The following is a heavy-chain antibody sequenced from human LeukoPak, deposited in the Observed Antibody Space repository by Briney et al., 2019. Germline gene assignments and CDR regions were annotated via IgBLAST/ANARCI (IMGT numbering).Heavy chain of an antibody. CDR1: GFIFNKHA. J-gene: IGHJ2*01. CDR3: AKDRTVGASYWYFDL. CDR2: LSGSGGST. V-gene: IGHV3-23*01. D-gene: IGHD1-26*01. Sequence: PGGSLRLSCAASGFIFNKHAMSWVRQAPGKGLEWVSGLSGSGGSTDYADSVKGRFTISRDSSRNTLFLHMNTLRAEDTAIYYCAKDRTVGASYWYFDLWGRGTLVTVSS.